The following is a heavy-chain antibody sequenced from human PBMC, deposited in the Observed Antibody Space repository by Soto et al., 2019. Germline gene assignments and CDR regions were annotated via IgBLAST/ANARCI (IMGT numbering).Heavy chain of an antibody. CDR3: ARQMGSRPSYYYYGMDV. CDR2: IYPGDSDT. J-gene: IGHJ6*02. V-gene: IGHV5-51*01. D-gene: IGHD2-15*01. Sequence: PGESLKISCKVSGYSFTSCWIGWVRQMPGKGLEWMGIIYPGDSDTRYSPSFQGQVTISADKSISTAYLQWSSLKASDTAMYYCARQMGSRPSYYYYGMDVWGQGTTVTVSS. CDR1: GYSFTSCW.